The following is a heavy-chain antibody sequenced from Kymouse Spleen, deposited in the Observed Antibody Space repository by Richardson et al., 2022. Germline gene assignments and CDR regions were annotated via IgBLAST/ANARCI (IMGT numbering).Heavy chain of an antibody. Sequence: QVQLQESGPGLVKPSETLSLTCTVSGGSVSSGSYYWSWIRQPPGKGLEWIGYIYYSGSTNYNPSLKSRVTISVDTSKNQFSLKLSSVTAADTAVYYCAREGWNYGDFDYWGQGTLVTVSS. CDR2: IYYSGST. CDR3: AREGWNYGDFDY. D-gene: IGHD1-7*01. CDR1: GGSVSSGSYY. J-gene: IGHJ4*02. V-gene: IGHV4-61*01.